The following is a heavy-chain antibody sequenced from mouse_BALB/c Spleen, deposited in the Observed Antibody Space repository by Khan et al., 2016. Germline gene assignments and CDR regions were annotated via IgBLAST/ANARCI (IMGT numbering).Heavy chain of an antibody. Sequence: IQLVQSGAELVKPGASVKLSCTASGFNIKDTYMHWVKQRPEQGLEWIGRIDPANGNTKYDPKFQGKATITADTSSNTAYLQLSSLTSEDTAVYHCAREATHYFDHWGQGTTLTVSS. CDR1: GFNIKDTY. V-gene: IGHV14-3*02. CDR3: AREATHYFDH. J-gene: IGHJ2*01. CDR2: IDPANGNT.